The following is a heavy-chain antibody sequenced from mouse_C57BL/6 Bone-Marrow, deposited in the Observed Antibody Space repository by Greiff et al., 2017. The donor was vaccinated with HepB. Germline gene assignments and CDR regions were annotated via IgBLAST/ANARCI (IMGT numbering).Heavy chain of an antibody. CDR1: GYTFTNYW. CDR2: IYPGGGYT. D-gene: IGHD1-1*01. J-gene: IGHJ2*01. CDR3: AIYYYGREYYFDY. V-gene: IGHV1-63*01. Sequence: VQLQQSGAELVRPGTSVKMSCKASGYTFTNYWIGWAKQRPGHGLEWIGDIYPGGGYTNYNEKFKGKATLTADKSSSTAYMQFSSLTSEDSAIYYCAIYYYGREYYFDYWGQGTTLTVSS.